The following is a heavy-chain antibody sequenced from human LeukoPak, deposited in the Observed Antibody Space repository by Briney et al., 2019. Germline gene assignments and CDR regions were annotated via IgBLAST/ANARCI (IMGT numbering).Heavy chain of an antibody. CDR1: GFTFSSYG. V-gene: IGHV3-30*02. Sequence: GGSLRLSCAAYGFTFSSYGMHWVRQAPGKGLEWVAFIRYDGSNKYYADSVKGRFTISRDNSKNTLYLQMNSLRAEDTAVYYCARVLIAAAGREDAFDIWGQGTMVTVSS. J-gene: IGHJ3*02. CDR3: ARVLIAAAGREDAFDI. D-gene: IGHD6-13*01. CDR2: IRYDGSNK.